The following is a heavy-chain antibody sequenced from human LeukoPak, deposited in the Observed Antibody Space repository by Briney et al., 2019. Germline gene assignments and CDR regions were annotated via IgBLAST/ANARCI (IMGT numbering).Heavy chain of an antibody. J-gene: IGHJ3*02. V-gene: IGHV1-18*01. CDR2: IIAYNGNT. Sequence: ASVKVSCKASGYTFTSYGLSWVRQAPGQGLEWMGWIIAYNGNTNYAQKLQGRVTMTTDTSTSTAYMELRSLRSDDTAVYYCARAYLSRWQGAFDIWGQGTMVTVSS. D-gene: IGHD5-24*01. CDR1: GYTFTSYG. CDR3: ARAYLSRWQGAFDI.